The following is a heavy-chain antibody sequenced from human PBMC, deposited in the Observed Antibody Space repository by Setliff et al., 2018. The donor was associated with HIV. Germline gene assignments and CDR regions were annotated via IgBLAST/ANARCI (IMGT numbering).Heavy chain of an antibody. J-gene: IGHJ5*02. CDR2: INHRGST. CDR1: GESFSGYY. V-gene: IGHV4-34*01. Sequence: TLSLTCAVYGESFSGYYWNWIRQPPGKGLEWIGEINHRGSTNYNPSLKSRVTMSVDTSKNQFSLKLNSVTAADTAVYYCARGGRDGTAWGQGTLVTVSS. CDR3: ARGGRDGTA.